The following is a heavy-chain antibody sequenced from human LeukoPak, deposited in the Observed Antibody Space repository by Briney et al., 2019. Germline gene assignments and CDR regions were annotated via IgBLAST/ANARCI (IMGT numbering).Heavy chain of an antibody. Sequence: ASVKVSCKASGGTFSSYAITWVRQAPGQGLEWMGRIIPIFGTANYAQKFQGRVTITTDESTSTAYMELSTLKSDDTAVYYCARERPPGDSSNWFLEGYFDIWGQGTLVTVSS. CDR2: IIPIFGTA. V-gene: IGHV1-69*05. D-gene: IGHD6-13*01. CDR3: ARERPPGDSSNWFLEGYFDI. J-gene: IGHJ4*02. CDR1: GGTFSSYA.